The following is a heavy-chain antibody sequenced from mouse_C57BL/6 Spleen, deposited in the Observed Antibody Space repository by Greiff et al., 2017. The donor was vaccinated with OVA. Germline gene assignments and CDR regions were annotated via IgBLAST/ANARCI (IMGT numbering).Heavy chain of an antibody. J-gene: IGHJ3*01. V-gene: IGHV1-26*01. CDR2: INPNNGGS. Sequence: VQLQQSGPELVKPGASVKISCKASGYTFTDYYMNWVKQSHGKSLEWIGDINPNNGGSSYNQKFKGKATLTVAKSSSTAYMELRSMTSEDTADDNGTSAANWDGAWFAYWGQGTLVTVSA. CDR3: TSAANWDGAWFAY. D-gene: IGHD4-1*01. CDR1: GYTFTDYY.